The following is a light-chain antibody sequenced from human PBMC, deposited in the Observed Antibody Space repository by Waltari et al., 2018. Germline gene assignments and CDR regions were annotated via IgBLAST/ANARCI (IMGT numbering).Light chain of an antibody. Sequence: PGILSLSPGERATLSCKASQSVSSSHLAWYQQKSGQAPRLLIYGSSGRPTDIPDRFSGSGSGTDFTLTITRLEPEDFAVYYCQQYATSVWTFGQGTRVELK. J-gene: IGKJ1*01. CDR1: QSVSSSH. CDR3: QQYATSVWT. V-gene: IGKV3-20*01. CDR2: GSS.